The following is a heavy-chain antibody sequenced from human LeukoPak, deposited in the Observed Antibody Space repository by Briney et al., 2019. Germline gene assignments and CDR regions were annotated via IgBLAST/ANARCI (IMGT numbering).Heavy chain of an antibody. CDR3: ARDEGAFGGIIVPRD. V-gene: IGHV3-30*03. Sequence: PGGSLRLSCAASRFTFSNYGMHCVRQAPGGGLECGVGTLNIGSNHYYADSVKGRLTIYKDDSNNTLYLHMHSLRAENTVLYFCARDEGAFGGIIVPRDWGQGTLVTVSS. D-gene: IGHD3-16*02. CDR2: TLNIGSNH. J-gene: IGHJ4*02. CDR1: RFTFSNYG.